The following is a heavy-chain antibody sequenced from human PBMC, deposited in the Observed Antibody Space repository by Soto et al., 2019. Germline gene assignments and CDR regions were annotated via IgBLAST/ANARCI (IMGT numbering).Heavy chain of an antibody. Sequence: QLQLQESGPGLVKPSETLSLTCTVSGGSISSSSYYWGWIRQPPGKGLEWIGSIYYSGSTYYNPSLKSRVTISVDTSKNQFSLKLSSVTAADTAVYYCARAKGSRYYYGMDVWGQGTTVTVSS. D-gene: IGHD3-10*01. CDR2: IYYSGST. CDR1: GGSISSSSYY. CDR3: ARAKGSRYYYGMDV. J-gene: IGHJ6*02. V-gene: IGHV4-39*01.